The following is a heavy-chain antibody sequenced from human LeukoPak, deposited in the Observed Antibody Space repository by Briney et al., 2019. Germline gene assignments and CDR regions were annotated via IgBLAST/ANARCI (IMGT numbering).Heavy chain of an antibody. CDR2: INPNSGGT. CDR1: GYTFTSYG. CDR3: AXXHTPRNTAMASDY. V-gene: IGHV1-2*02. J-gene: IGHJ4*02. Sequence: GASVTVSCKASGYTFTSYGISWVRQAPGQGLQWMGWINPNSGGTNYAQKFQGRVTITRDTSISTAYMELSRLRSDDTAVYYCAXXHTPRNTAMASDYWGQGTLVTVSS. D-gene: IGHD5-18*01.